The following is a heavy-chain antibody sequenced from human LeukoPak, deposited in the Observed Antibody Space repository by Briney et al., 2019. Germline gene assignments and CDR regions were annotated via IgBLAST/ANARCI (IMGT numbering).Heavy chain of an antibody. CDR3: ARDYYDSSGYHTSFDY. V-gene: IGHV3-33*01. CDR2: IWYDGSNK. D-gene: IGHD3-22*01. CDR1: GFTFSSYG. Sequence: GGSLRLSCAASGFTFSSYGMHWVRQAPGKGLEWVAVIWYDGSNKYYADSVKGRFTISRDNSKNTLYLQMISLRAEDTAVYYCARDYYDSSGYHTSFDYWGQGTLVTVSS. J-gene: IGHJ4*02.